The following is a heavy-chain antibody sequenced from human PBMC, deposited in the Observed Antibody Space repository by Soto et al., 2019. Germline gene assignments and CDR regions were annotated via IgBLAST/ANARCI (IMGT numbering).Heavy chain of an antibody. J-gene: IGHJ4*02. CDR2: INPSGGST. CDR3: AREVPDYGDYNDFDY. CDR1: GYTFTSYY. D-gene: IGHD4-17*01. V-gene: IGHV1-46*01. Sequence: ASVKVSCKASGYTFTSYYMHWVRQAPGQGLEWMGIINPSGGSTSYAQKFQGRVTMTRDTSTSTVYMELSSLRSEDTAVYYCAREVPDYGDYNDFDYWGQGTLVTVSS.